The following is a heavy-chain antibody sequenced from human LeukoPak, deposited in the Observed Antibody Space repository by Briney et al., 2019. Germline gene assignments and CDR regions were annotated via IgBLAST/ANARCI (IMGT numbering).Heavy chain of an antibody. Sequence: GGSLRLSCAAAGFTFSSYSMNWVRQAPGKGLEWVSSISSSSSYIYYADSVKGRFTISRDNAKNSLYLQMNSLRAEDTAVYYCARDDFEGAPGNYDFWSGYSRNDAFDIWGQGTMVTVSS. V-gene: IGHV3-21*01. CDR3: ARDDFEGAPGNYDFWSGYSRNDAFDI. D-gene: IGHD3-3*01. J-gene: IGHJ3*02. CDR1: GFTFSSYS. CDR2: ISSSSSYI.